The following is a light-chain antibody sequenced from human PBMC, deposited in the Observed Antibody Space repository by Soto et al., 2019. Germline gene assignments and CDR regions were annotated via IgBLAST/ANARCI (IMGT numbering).Light chain of an antibody. CDR3: SSSTRSGTHWV. Sequence: QSVLTQPASVSGSPGQSITISCTGSSSDIGTYNYLSWYQQHPGKAPKLMIYEVSDRPSGISNRFSGSKSGNTASLTISGLQDADEDAYYCSSSTRSGTHWVFGGGTKLTVL. J-gene: IGLJ3*02. V-gene: IGLV2-14*01. CDR1: SSDIGTYNY. CDR2: EVS.